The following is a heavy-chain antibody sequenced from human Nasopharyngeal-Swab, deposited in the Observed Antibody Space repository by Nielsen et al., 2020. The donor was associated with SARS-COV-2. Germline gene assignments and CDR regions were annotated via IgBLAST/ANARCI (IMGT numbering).Heavy chain of an antibody. CDR3: AGGGYDYSFDW. CDR2: IHDSGTS. J-gene: IGHJ4*02. V-gene: IGHV4-59*01. D-gene: IGHD5-12*01. Sequence: RQAPGKGLEWTGFIHDSGTSYYNPSLKSRVTMAVDTSKNQISLKLGSVTAADTAVFYCAGGGYDYSFDWWGQGTLVTVSS.